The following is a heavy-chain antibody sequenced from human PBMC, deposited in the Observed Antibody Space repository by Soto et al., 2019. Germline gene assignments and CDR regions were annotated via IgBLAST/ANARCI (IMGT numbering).Heavy chain of an antibody. CDR3: AWLSRFALDY. D-gene: IGHD3-10*01. V-gene: IGHV3-21*01. CDR2: ISSSSSYI. CDR1: GFTFSGYT. Sequence: PGGSLRPSCAASGFTFSGYTMNWVRQAPGKGLEWVSSISSSSSYIYYTASVKGRFTISRDNAKNSLYLQMNSLRAEDTAVYYCAWLSRFALDYWGQGTLVTVSS. J-gene: IGHJ4*01.